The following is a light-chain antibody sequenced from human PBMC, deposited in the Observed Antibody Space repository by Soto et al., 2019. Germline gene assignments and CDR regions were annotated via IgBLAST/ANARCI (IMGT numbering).Light chain of an antibody. J-gene: IGKJ4*01. CDR2: AAS. CDR1: QSINNW. V-gene: IGKV1-12*01. CDR3: KQSSAFPLT. Sequence: DIQMTQSHSPLSASVGDRVTITCRASQSINNWLAWYQQTPGKAPELLIYAASYLQSGVPSRFSGSGSGKDFPITISSLQPEDFATYFCKQSSAFPLTFGGGTMV.